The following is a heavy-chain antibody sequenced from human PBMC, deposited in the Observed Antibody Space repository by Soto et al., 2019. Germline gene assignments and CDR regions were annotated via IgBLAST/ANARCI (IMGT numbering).Heavy chain of an antibody. V-gene: IGHV3-7*01. CDR1: GFTLSSYW. CDR2: IKQDGSQK. Sequence: EVQLVESGGGLVQPGGSLRLSCAASGFTLSSYWMNWVRLAPGKGLEWVANIKQDGSQKNYVDSVKGRFTISRDNAKNSLYLQMSSLSAEDTDVYYCMTSVTTHDYWGQGTRVTVSS. J-gene: IGHJ4*02. CDR3: MTSVTTHDY. D-gene: IGHD4-17*01.